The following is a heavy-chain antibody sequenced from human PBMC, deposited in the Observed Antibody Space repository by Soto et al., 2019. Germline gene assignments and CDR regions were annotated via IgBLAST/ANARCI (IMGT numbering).Heavy chain of an antibody. V-gene: IGHV1-69*01. CDR2: IIPIFGTA. CDR1: GGTFSSYA. D-gene: IGHD6-19*01. Sequence: QVQLVQSGAEVKKPGSSVKVSCKASGGTFSSYAISWVRQAPGQGLEWMGGIIPIFGTANYAQKFQGRVTITADESKSTAYMELSSLRSEDTAVYYCARTSTSYSSGWYGAFDIWGQGTMVTVSS. CDR3: ARTSTSYSSGWYGAFDI. J-gene: IGHJ3*02.